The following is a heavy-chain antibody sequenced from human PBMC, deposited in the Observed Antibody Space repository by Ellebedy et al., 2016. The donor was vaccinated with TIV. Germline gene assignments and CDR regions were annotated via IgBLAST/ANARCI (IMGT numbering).Heavy chain of an antibody. D-gene: IGHD1-1*01. J-gene: IGHJ3*02. CDR2: TYYTGST. CDR1: GGSISGYY. CDR3: ARDSKNGWAFDI. Sequence: SETLSLTCTVSGGSISGYYWSWIRQPPGKGLEWIGYTYYTGSTDYSPSLKSRVTIAVDRSRNQISLNLRSVTAADTAIYYCARDSKNGWAFDIWGQGTMVTVSS. V-gene: IGHV4-59*01.